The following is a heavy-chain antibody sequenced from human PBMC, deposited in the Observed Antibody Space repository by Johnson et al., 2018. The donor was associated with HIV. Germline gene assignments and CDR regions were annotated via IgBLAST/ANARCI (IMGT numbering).Heavy chain of an antibody. CDR3: ARATYYYDPRGYLTRPRAFDV. CDR1: GFTFSQFA. D-gene: IGHD3-22*01. J-gene: IGHJ3*01. Sequence: QVQLVESGGGVVQPGRSLRLSCAASGFTFSQFAMHWVRQAPGKGLEWVAVISYDGSNKYYADSVKGRFTISRDNAKNSLYLQMNSLSAEDTALYYCARATYYYDPRGYLTRPRAFDVWGQGTMVTVSS. V-gene: IGHV3-30-3*01. CDR2: ISYDGSNK.